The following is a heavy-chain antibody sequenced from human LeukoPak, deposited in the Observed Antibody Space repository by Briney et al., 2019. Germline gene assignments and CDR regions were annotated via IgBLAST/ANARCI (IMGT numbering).Heavy chain of an antibody. CDR3: AKDILCRSRYGTPFDY. V-gene: IGHV3-23*01. CDR2: ISGSGGST. Sequence: GGSLRLSCAASGFTFSSYAMSWVRQAPGKGLEWVSAISGSGGSTYYADSVKGRFTISRDNSKNTLYLQMNSLRAEGPAVNYCAKDILCRSRYGTPFDYWGQGTLVTLSP. CDR1: GFTFSSYA. D-gene: IGHD6-13*01. J-gene: IGHJ4*02.